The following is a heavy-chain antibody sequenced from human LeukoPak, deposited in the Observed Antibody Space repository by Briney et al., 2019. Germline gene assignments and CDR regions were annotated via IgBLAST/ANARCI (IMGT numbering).Heavy chain of an antibody. CDR2: IRRKAYRGST. CDR1: GFTFGDHA. V-gene: IGHV3-49*04. CDR3: TRGPIQLWIHNAMDV. J-gene: IGHJ6*02. Sequence: GGSLRLSCTASGFTFGDHAMSWVRQAPGKGLEWVGFIRRKAYRGSTEYAASVKGRFTISRDDSRSIAYLQMNSLKIEDTAVYYCTRGPIQLWIHNAMDVWGQGTTVTVSS. D-gene: IGHD5-18*01.